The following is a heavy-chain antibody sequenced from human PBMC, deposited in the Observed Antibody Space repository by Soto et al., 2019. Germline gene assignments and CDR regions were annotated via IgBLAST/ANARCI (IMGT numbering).Heavy chain of an antibody. CDR3: ARDRLELRLGYYGMDV. CDR1: GGTFSSYA. D-gene: IGHD1-7*01. CDR2: IIPIFDTA. V-gene: IGHV1-69*05. J-gene: IGHJ6*02. Sequence: QVQLVQSGAEVKKPGSSVKVSCKASGGTFSSYAISWVRQAPGQGLEWMGGIIPIFDTANYAQKFQGRVTITTAEYTNXAYMELSSLRSEDTAVYYCARDRLELRLGYYGMDVWGQGTTVTVSS.